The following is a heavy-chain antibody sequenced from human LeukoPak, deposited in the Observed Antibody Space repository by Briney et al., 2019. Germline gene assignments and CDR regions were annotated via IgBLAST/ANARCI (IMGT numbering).Heavy chain of an antibody. J-gene: IGHJ3*02. CDR1: GASISSPY. Sequence: SGTLSLTCTVSGASISSPYWSWIRQPPGKRLEWIAYIYYNGNTNSNPSLKSRVTISADTSKNRFSLKLSSVTAADTAIYYCVRGNYDNRGYSNAFDIWGQGTMVTVSS. CDR3: VRGNYDNRGYSNAFDI. CDR2: IYYNGNT. D-gene: IGHD3-22*01. V-gene: IGHV4-59*11.